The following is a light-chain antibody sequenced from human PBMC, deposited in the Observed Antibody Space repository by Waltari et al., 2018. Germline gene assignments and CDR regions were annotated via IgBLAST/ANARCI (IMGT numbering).Light chain of an antibody. J-gene: IGKJ5*01. CDR2: WAS. CDR1: QSVLYSSNNKNY. CDR3: HHYYIPPLT. Sequence: DIVMTQSPDSLAVSLGERATINCKPSQSVLYSSNNKNYLAWYQQKPGQPPKLLIYWASTRESGVPDRFSGSGSGTDFTLTISSLQAEDVAVYYCHHYYIPPLTFGQGTRLEI. V-gene: IGKV4-1*01.